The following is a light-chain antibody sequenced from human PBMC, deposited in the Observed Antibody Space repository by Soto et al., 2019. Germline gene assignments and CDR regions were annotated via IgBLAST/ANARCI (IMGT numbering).Light chain of an antibody. J-gene: IGLJ2*01. CDR1: SSNIGSDY. CDR3: AAWDKSLSGGF. V-gene: IGLV1-51*02. CDR2: ENN. Sequence: QSVLTQPPSVSAAAGQKVTISCSGSSSNIGSDYVSWYQQLPGTAPKLLIYENNKRPSGIPDRFSGSKSGTSATLGITGLQTGDEADYYCAAWDKSLSGGFFGGGTKLTVL.